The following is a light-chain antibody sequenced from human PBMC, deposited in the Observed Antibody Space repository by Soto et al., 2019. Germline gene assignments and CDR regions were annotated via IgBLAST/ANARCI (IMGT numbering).Light chain of an antibody. J-gene: IGKJ5*01. CDR1: QSVDTY. CDR3: QQYATSPTT. Sequence: EIVLTQSPGTLSLSPGERATVSCRASQSVDTYLAWYQLKPGQAPRLLIYGTSSRATGTPGRFSGSGSGTDFNLSISNVEPEDFAVYYCQQYATSPTTFGQGARLDNK. CDR2: GTS. V-gene: IGKV3-20*01.